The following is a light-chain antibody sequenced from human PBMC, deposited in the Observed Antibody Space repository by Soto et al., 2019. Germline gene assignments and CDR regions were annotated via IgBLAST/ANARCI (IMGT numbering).Light chain of an antibody. J-gene: IGKJ5*01. Sequence: DIQMTQSPSSLSASVGXXXTFTCQASQXXXXXLNWYQQKPGKAPKILIYDASNLKTGVPSRFSGSGSGTHFTFTISSLQPEDIATYYCQQYDNVPITFGQGTRLDIK. CDR2: DAS. CDR1: QXXXXX. V-gene: IGKV1-33*01. CDR3: QQYDNVPIT.